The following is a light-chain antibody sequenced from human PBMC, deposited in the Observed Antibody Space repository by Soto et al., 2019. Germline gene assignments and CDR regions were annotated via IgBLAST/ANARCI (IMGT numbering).Light chain of an antibody. CDR3: QQFNSYLLT. V-gene: IGKV1-13*02. CDR2: DAS. CDR1: QGISSA. J-gene: IGKJ5*01. Sequence: AIQLTQSPSSLSASVGDRVTVTCRASQGISSALAWYQQKPGKAPKLLIYDASSLESGVPSRFSGSGSGTDFTLTISSLQPEDFATYYCQQFNSYLLTFGQGTRLEIK.